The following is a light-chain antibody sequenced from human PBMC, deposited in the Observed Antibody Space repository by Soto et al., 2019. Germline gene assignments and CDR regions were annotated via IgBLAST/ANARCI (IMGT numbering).Light chain of an antibody. V-gene: IGKV1-5*03. CDR1: QSISSW. CDR3: QQYNSYPFT. J-gene: IGKJ3*01. CDR2: KAS. Sequence: DIQMTQSPSTLSASVGDRVTITCRASQSISSWLAWYQQKPGKAPKLLIYKASSLESGVPSRFSGSGSGTEFTLTISSLQPDEFATYYCQQYNSYPFTFGPGTKVDI.